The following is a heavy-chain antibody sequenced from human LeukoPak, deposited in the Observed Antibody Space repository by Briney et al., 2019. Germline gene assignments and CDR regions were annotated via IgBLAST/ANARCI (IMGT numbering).Heavy chain of an antibody. D-gene: IGHD2-2*02. Sequence: GGSLRLSCAASGFTFSSYSMNWVRQAPGKGLEWVSSISSSSSYIYYADSVKGRFTISRDNAKNSLYLQMNSLRAEDTAVYYCAREPHCSSTSCYRYYYYYMDVWGKGTTVTVSS. J-gene: IGHJ6*03. CDR3: AREPHCSSTSCYRYYYYYMDV. CDR1: GFTFSSYS. CDR2: ISSSSSYI. V-gene: IGHV3-21*01.